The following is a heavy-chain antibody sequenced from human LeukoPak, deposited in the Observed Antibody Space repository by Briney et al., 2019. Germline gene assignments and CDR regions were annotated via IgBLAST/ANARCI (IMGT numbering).Heavy chain of an antibody. Sequence: GGSLRLSCAAFGFTFDDYAMHWVRQAPGKGLEWVSLISWDGGSTYYADSVKGRFTISRDNSKNSLYLQMNSLRAEDTALYYCAKDRGIAAAADYYYGMDVWGQGTTVTVSS. CDR1: GFTFDDYA. V-gene: IGHV3-43D*03. J-gene: IGHJ6*02. CDR2: ISWDGGST. D-gene: IGHD6-13*01. CDR3: AKDRGIAAAADYYYGMDV.